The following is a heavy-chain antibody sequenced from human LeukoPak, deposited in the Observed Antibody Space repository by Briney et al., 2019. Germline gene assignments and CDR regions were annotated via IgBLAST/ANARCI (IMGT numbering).Heavy chain of an antibody. D-gene: IGHD3-9*01. CDR2: IRYDGSNK. CDR1: GFTFSSYG. V-gene: IGHV3-30*02. J-gene: IGHJ4*02. CDR3: AKDQLPYLTGYDY. Sequence: GGSLRLSCAASGFTFSSYGMHWVRQAPGKGLEWVAFIRYDGSNKYYADSVKGRFTIPRDNSKNTLYLQMNSLRAEDTAVYYCAKDQLPYLTGYDYWGQGTLVTVS.